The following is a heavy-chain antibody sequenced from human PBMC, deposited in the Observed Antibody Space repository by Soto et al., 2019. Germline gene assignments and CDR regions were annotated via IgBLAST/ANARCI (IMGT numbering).Heavy chain of an antibody. Sequence: QVQLQESGPGLVKPSQTLSLTCTVSGGSISSAGFYWSWIRQHPGKGLEYIGYIYHSGSTYSNPSLKSRVSMSVDTSKDQFSLRLNSVTAADTAMYYCARAYCGGDCYHPSEFDYWGQGTLVTVSS. V-gene: IGHV4-31*03. J-gene: IGHJ4*02. CDR1: GGSISSAGFY. D-gene: IGHD2-21*02. CDR2: IYHSGST. CDR3: ARAYCGGDCYHPSEFDY.